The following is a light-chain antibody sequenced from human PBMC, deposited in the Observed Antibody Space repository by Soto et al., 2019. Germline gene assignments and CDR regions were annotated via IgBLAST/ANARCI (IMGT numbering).Light chain of an antibody. V-gene: IGKV1-33*01. CDR2: DAS. CDR1: QDISKY. J-gene: IGKJ1*01. CDR3: QHYDNLPPT. Sequence: DIQMTQSPSSLSASVGDRVTITCQASQDISKYLSWYQQKPGKAPKLLIYDASNMETGVPSRFSGSGSGTDFTFTISSLQPEDIATYYCQHYDNLPPTFGQGTKVEIK.